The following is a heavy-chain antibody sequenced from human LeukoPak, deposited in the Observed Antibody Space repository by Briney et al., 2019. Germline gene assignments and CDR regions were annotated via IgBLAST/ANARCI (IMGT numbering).Heavy chain of an antibody. CDR2: IYYSGST. V-gene: IGHV4-59*01. CDR3: ARDRDSSWYSDWFDP. J-gene: IGHJ5*02. D-gene: IGHD6-13*01. Sequence: SETLSLTCTVSGGSICSYYWSWIRQPPGKGLERIGYIYYSGSTNYNPSLKSRVTISVDTSNNQFSLKRSSVTAADTAVYYCARDRDSSWYSDWFDPWGQGTLVTVSS. CDR1: GGSICSYY.